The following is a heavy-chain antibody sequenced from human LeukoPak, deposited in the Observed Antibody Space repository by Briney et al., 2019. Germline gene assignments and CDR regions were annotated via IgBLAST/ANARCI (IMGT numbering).Heavy chain of an antibody. D-gene: IGHD5-18*01. CDR3: ARVRREVTASHFDY. CDR1: GGSFSGYY. J-gene: IGHJ4*02. V-gene: IGHV4-34*01. CDR2: IHHSGST. Sequence: SETLSLTCAVYGGSFSGYYWSWIRQPPGKGLEWIGEIHHSGSTYYNPSLKSRVTISVDTSKNQFSLKLSSVTAADTAVYYCARVRREVTASHFDYWGQGTLVTVSS.